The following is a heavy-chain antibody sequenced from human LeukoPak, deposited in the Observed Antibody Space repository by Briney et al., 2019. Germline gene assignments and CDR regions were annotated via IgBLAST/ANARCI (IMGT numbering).Heavy chain of an antibody. Sequence: SEALSLTCTISGGSISSYYWSWIRQPPGKGLEWIGYIYYSGSTNYNPSLKSRVTISVDTSKNQFSLKLSSVTAADTAVYYCARGRRQLVRSWAYWGQGTLVTVSS. CDR2: IYYSGST. CDR3: ARGRRQLVRSWAY. CDR1: GGSISSYY. V-gene: IGHV4-59*12. J-gene: IGHJ4*02. D-gene: IGHD6-13*01.